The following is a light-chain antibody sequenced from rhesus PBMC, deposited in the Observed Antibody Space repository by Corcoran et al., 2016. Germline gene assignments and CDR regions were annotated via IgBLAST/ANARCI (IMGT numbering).Light chain of an antibody. CDR1: QSLLHSNGNTY. CDR2: GVA. CDR3: AQVVAFPYS. Sequence: DIVMTQTPLSLSITPGEPASLSCRSSQSLLHSNGNTYLHWFLQKPGQSPQLLIYGVANRASGVPDRFSGSGSGTDFTLKIRKVEAEDVGVYYCAQVVAFPYSFGQGTKVEIK. J-gene: IGKJ2*01. V-gene: IGKV2-72*02.